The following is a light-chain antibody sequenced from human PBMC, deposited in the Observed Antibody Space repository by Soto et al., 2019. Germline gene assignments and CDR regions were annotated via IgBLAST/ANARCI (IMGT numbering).Light chain of an antibody. CDR2: GAS. Sequence: EIVMTQSPATLSVSPGERATLSCRASQSVGTYLAWYQQKPGQAPRLLIYGASTRAAGISPRLSGGGSGTEFTLSISSLLSEDFAVYYCQQYNDWPRTFGQGTKVGIK. J-gene: IGKJ1*01. CDR1: QSVGTY. CDR3: QQYNDWPRT. V-gene: IGKV3-15*01.